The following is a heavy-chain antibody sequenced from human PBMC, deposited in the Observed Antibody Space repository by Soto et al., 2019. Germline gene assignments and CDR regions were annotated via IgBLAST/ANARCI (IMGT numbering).Heavy chain of an antibody. D-gene: IGHD2-21*01. V-gene: IGHV4-39*01. CDR2: IYYRSTA. CDR3: ARLRTSVVSHAYIDV. CDR1: GDSISSRSYY. Sequence: PSGSLSLSCTVTGDSISSRSYYWGWIRELPGKGLGWIGSIYYRSTATNNRSLRSRVSVSIDTSTDQFSLKLKTVTAADTSVFFCARLRTSVVSHAYIDVWGPGSLVTVSS. J-gene: IGHJ4*03.